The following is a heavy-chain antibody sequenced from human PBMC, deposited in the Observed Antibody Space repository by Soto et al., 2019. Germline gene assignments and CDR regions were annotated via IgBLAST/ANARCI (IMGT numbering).Heavy chain of an antibody. V-gene: IGHV3-11*01. Sequence: GGSLKLSCAASGFTFSDYYMSWIRQAPGKGLEWVSYISSSGSTIYYADSVKGRFTISRDNAKNSLYLQMNSLRAEDTAVYYCARSSRITIFGVVIIPDYYYGMDVWGQGTTVTVSS. J-gene: IGHJ6*02. CDR1: GFTFSDYY. D-gene: IGHD3-3*01. CDR3: ARSSRITIFGVVIIPDYYYGMDV. CDR2: ISSSGSTI.